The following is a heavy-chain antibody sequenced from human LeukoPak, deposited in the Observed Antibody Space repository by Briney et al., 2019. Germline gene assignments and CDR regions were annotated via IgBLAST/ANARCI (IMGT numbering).Heavy chain of an antibody. CDR1: GNSITTYW. CDR2: IFPGDSDT. J-gene: IGHJ3*02. D-gene: IGHD3-16*01. Sequence: GESLKISCKASGNSITTYWIGWVRQKPGKGLEWMGLIFPGDSDTKYSPSFQGHVIISADKSISTAYLQWSGLKTSDNAMYYCATYFAGAETFDIWGQGTMVTVSS. CDR3: ATYFAGAETFDI. V-gene: IGHV5-51*01.